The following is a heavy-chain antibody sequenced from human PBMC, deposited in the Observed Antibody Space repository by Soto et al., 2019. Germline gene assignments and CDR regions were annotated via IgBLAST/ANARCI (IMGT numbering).Heavy chain of an antibody. D-gene: IGHD6-6*01. J-gene: IGHJ4*02. V-gene: IGHV2-5*02. CDR1: GFSLSTSDVG. CDR3: ARTKYSMSSFDY. CDR2: IYWDDDK. Sequence: GSGPTLVNPTQTLTLTCTFSGFSLSTSDVGVGWIRQPPGKALEWLAVIYWDDDKRYRPSLKSRLTITMDTSKNQVVLTMTNMDPVDTATYYCARTKYSMSSFDYWGQGTLVTVSS.